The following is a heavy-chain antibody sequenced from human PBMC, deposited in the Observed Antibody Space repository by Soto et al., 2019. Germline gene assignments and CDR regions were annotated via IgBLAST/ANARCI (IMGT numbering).Heavy chain of an antibody. CDR3: ARLASPPLIGLEWLLSHPEYYYYMDV. CDR1: GGSISSYY. J-gene: IGHJ6*03. CDR2: IYYSGST. V-gene: IGHV4-59*08. D-gene: IGHD3-3*01. Sequence: SETLSLTCTVSGGSISSYYWSWIRQPPGKGLEWIGYIYYSGSTNYNPSLKSRVTISVDTSKNQFSLKLSSVTAADTTVYYCARLASPPLIGLEWLLSHPEYYYYMDVWGKGTTVTVSS.